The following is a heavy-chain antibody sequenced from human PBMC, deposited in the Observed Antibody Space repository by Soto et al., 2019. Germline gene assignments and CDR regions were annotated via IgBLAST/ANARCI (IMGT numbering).Heavy chain of an antibody. CDR3: VSYDRQSRRYALDY. D-gene: IGHD3-16*01. V-gene: IGHV4-59*01. Sequence: SVTLSLTCSVSGDSIRYYYWSWIRQPPGKGPEWIGYVYYDGSTNYNPSLESRVTMSIDTSKKQFSLKLSSVIAADTAVYYCVSYDRQSRRYALDYWGQGALVTVSS. J-gene: IGHJ4*02. CDR1: GDSIRYYY. CDR2: VYYDGST.